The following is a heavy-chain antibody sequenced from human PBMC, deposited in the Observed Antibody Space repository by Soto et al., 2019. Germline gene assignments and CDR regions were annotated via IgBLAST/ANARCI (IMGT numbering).Heavy chain of an antibody. CDR2: VNPDNHNT. Sequence: QVQLVQSGPEVKKPGASVKVSCKVSGYRFPSYGINWVRQAPGQGLEWVGWVNPDNHNTNYAQNLQHRVSLTTDTSTNTAFLELRDLTSDDTAVYYCARVRFGEAFDYWGQGTLVTVSS. D-gene: IGHD4-17*01. V-gene: IGHV1-18*01. CDR1: GYRFPSYG. J-gene: IGHJ4*02. CDR3: ARVRFGEAFDY.